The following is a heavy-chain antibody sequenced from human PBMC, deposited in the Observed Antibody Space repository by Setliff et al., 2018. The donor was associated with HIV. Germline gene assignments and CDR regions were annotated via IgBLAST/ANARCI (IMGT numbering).Heavy chain of an antibody. D-gene: IGHD3-16*01. CDR1: GYTFTSYG. J-gene: IGHJ5*01. Sequence: ASVKVSCKASGYTFTSYGISWVRQAPGQGLEWMGWISAYNGHTNYAQNFQGRVTITADESTRTAYMELSSLRSEDTAMYYRARDGPQGESHDSWGQGTLVTVSS. CDR2: ISAYNGHT. V-gene: IGHV1-18*01. CDR3: ARDGPQGESHDS.